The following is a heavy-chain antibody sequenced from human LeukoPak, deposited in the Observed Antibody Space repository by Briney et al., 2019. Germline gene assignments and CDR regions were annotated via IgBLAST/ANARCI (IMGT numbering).Heavy chain of an antibody. CDR3: ARVGPWVNPDFYYYMDV. D-gene: IGHD1-14*01. Sequence: GRSRRPSGTSSGSIFSDDGTHWVRHAPRDEPQCGACIRYDVGNTYYADSVNGRFTISRDNAKNSLYMQMISLRAEDTAVYYCARVGPWVNPDFYYYMDVWGKGTTVTVSS. CDR1: GSIFSDDG. J-gene: IGHJ6*03. CDR2: IRYDVGNT. V-gene: IGHV3-30*02.